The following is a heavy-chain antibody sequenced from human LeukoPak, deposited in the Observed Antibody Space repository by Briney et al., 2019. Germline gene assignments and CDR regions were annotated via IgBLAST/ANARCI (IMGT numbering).Heavy chain of an antibody. CDR2: ISSDGSSV. J-gene: IGHJ6*02. CDR1: GFTFSSYA. V-gene: IGHV3-30*04. CDR3: ARDAVGMDV. Sequence: PGRSLRLSCAASGFTFSSYAIDWVRQAPGKGLEWVAVISSDGSSVYCAESVTGRFTISRDNSKNTQYLQMNSLRLEDTAVYYCARDAVGMDVWGQGTTVTVAS.